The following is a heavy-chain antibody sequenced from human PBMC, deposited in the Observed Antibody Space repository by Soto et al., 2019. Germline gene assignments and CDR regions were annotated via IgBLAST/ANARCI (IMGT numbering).Heavy chain of an antibody. CDR1: GFTFSSYG. CDR2: ISYDGIRK. V-gene: IGHV3-30*13. Sequence: QVQLVESGGGVVQPGRSLRLSCAASGFTFSSYGMHCARQAPGEGLEGVAVISYDGIRKYYADSVKGRFTISRDLSKNSVDLNMNSLRVDNTAVYFFARKGYGGRCFLAYWGQGILVPVT. J-gene: IGHJ4*02. D-gene: IGHD6-13*01. CDR3: ARKGYGGRCFLAY.